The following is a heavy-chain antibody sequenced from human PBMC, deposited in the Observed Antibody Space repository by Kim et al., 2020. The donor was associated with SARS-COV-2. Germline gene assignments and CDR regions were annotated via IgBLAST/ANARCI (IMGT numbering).Heavy chain of an antibody. Sequence: DSVKGRFTIHRDNSKNTLYLQMNSLRAEDTAVYYCAKAPQWELPYNWFDPWGQGTLVTVSS. J-gene: IGHJ5*02. CDR3: AKAPQWELPYNWFDP. D-gene: IGHD1-26*01. V-gene: IGHV3-23*01.